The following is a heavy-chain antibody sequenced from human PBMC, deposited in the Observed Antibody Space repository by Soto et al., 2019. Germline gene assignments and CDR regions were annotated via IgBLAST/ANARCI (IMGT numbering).Heavy chain of an antibody. Sequence: QVQLVQSGAEVKKPGSSVKVSCKASGGTFSSYTISWVRQAPGQGLEWMGRIIPILGIANYAQKFQGRVTITADKSTSTAYMELSSLRSEDTAVYYCARDSSWPYYFDYWGQGTLVTVSS. J-gene: IGHJ4*02. CDR1: GGTFSSYT. D-gene: IGHD6-13*01. V-gene: IGHV1-69*08. CDR3: ARDSSWPYYFDY. CDR2: IIPILGIA.